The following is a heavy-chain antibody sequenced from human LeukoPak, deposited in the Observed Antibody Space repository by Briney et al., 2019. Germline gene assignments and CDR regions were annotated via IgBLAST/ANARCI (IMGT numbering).Heavy chain of an antibody. CDR2: IHPSGST. Sequence: SETLSLTCTVSGDSISSYYWSWIRQPAGKGLEWIGRIHPSGSTNYNPSLKSRVTLTVDTSKNEFSLKLSSVTAADTAVYYCARGPPPDLDYWGRGTLVTVSS. J-gene: IGHJ4*02. CDR3: ARGPPPDLDY. V-gene: IGHV4-4*07. CDR1: GDSISSYY.